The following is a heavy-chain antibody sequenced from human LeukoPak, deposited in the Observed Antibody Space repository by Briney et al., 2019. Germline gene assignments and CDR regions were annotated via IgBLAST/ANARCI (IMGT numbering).Heavy chain of an antibody. CDR2: ISGSGGSK. J-gene: IGHJ4*02. D-gene: IGHD6-13*01. V-gene: IGHV3-23*01. CDR1: GFTFSSYA. Sequence: QPGGSLRLSCAASGFTFSSYAMSWVRQAPGKGLEWVSSISGSGGSKYYADSVKGRFTISRDNSKSTLYLQMNSLRAEDTAIYYCAKEAVAAAGPFDYWGQGTLVTVSS. CDR3: AKEAVAAAGPFDY.